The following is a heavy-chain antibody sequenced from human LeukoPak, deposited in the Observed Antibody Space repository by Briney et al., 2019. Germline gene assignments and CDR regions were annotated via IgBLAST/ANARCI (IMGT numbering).Heavy chain of an antibody. V-gene: IGHV4-30-2*01. Sequence: PSETLSLTCTVSGGSISSGGYYWSWIRQPPGKGLEWIGYIYHSGSTYYNPSLKSRVTISVDRSKNQFSLKLSSVTAADTAVYYCARVARIVGAHDAFDIWGQGTMVTVSS. CDR2: IYHSGST. D-gene: IGHD1-26*01. J-gene: IGHJ3*02. CDR3: ARVARIVGAHDAFDI. CDR1: GGSISSGGYY.